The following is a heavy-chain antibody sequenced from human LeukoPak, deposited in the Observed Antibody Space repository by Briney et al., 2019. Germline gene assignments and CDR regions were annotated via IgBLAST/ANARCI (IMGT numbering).Heavy chain of an antibody. CDR2: ISSSSSYI. CDR3: ASGSGSYDY. V-gene: IGHV3-21*01. CDR1: GFTFSSYS. J-gene: IGHJ4*02. D-gene: IGHD1-26*01. Sequence: GGSLRLSCAASGFTFSSYSMNWVRQAPGKGLEWVSSISSSSSYIYYADSVKGRFTISRGNAKNSLYLQMNSLRAEDTAVYYCASGSGSYDYWGQGTLVTVSS.